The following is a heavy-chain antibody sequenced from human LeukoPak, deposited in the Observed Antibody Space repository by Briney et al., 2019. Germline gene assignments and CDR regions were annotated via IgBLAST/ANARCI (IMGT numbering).Heavy chain of an antibody. CDR1: GGSFSGYY. J-gene: IGHJ4*02. CDR2: INHSGST. Sequence: PSETLSLTCAVYGGSFSGYYWSWIRQPPGKGLEWIGEINHSGSTNYNPSLKSRVTISVDTSKNQFSLKLSSVTAADTAVYYCARTRDGHYYDSSGYYYWGQGTLVTVSS. CDR3: ARTRDGHYYDSSGYYY. D-gene: IGHD3-22*01. V-gene: IGHV4-34*01.